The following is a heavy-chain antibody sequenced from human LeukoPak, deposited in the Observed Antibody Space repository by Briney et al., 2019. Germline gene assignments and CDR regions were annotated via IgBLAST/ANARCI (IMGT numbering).Heavy chain of an antibody. Sequence: SETLSLTCTVSGGSISSSSYYWGWIRQPPGKGLEWIGSIYYSGSTYYNPSLKSRVTISVDTSKNQFSLKLSSVTAADTAVYYCARVLLWFGEQFDYWGQGTLVTVSS. CDR2: IYYSGST. V-gene: IGHV4-39*01. CDR3: ARVLLWFGEQFDY. CDR1: GGSISSSSYY. J-gene: IGHJ4*02. D-gene: IGHD3-10*01.